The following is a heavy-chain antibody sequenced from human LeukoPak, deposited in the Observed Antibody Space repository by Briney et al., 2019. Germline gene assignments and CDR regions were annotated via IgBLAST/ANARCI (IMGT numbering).Heavy chain of an antibody. D-gene: IGHD5-18*01. CDR3: ARTTEGGYTYDYFYYYYMDV. Sequence: SETLSLTCAVSGGSISSSNWWSWVRQPPGKGLEWIGEIYHSGSTNYNPSLKSRVTISVDKSKNQFSLKLSSVTAADTAVYYCARTTEGGYTYDYFYYYYMDVWGKGTTVTISS. CDR2: IYHSGST. J-gene: IGHJ6*03. CDR1: GGSISSSNW. V-gene: IGHV4-4*02.